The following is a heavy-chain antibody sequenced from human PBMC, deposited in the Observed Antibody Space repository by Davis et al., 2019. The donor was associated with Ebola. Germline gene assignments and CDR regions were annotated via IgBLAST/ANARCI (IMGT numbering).Heavy chain of an antibody. CDR1: GFTFSDYY. D-gene: IGHD2-21*01. CDR3: ARETNSRLLYNWFDP. V-gene: IGHV3-11*04. CDR2: ISSSSSTI. Sequence: PGGSLRLSCAASGFTFSDYYMSWIRQAPGKGLEWVSYISSSSSTIYYADSVKGRFTISKDNAKNSLYLQMNSLRDEDTAVYYCARETNSRLLYNWFDPWGQGTLVTVSS. J-gene: IGHJ5*02.